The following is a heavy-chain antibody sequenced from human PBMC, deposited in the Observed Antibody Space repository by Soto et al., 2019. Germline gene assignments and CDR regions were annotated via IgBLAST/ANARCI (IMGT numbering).Heavy chain of an antibody. V-gene: IGHV3-74*01. J-gene: IGHJ4*02. CDR1: GFTFSSYW. CDR3: ARDPEGDYYDSSGTTYDY. D-gene: IGHD3-22*01. CDR2: INSDGSST. Sequence: EVQLVESGGGLVQPGGSLRLSCAASGFTFSSYWMHWVRQAPGKGLVLVSRINSDGSSTSYADSVKGRFTISRDNAKNTLYLQMNRLRAGDTAVYYCARDPEGDYYDSSGTTYDYWGQGTLVTVSS.